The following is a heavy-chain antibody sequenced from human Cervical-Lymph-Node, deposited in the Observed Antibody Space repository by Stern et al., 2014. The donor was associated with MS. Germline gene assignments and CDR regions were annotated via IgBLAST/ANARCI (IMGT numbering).Heavy chain of an antibody. Sequence: VQLVESGGGVVQPGRSLRLSCAASGFTFSDYGMHWVRQAPGKGLEWVAVIWYDGSHQYYADSVKGRFTISRDNTKNTLYLEMRRLRREDTAVYYCVKRGITEVRGVRLGDYWGPGTLVIVSS. CDR3: VKRGITEVRGVRLGDY. V-gene: IGHV3-33*06. CDR2: IWYDGSHQ. CDR1: GFTFSDYG. D-gene: IGHD3-10*01. J-gene: IGHJ4*02.